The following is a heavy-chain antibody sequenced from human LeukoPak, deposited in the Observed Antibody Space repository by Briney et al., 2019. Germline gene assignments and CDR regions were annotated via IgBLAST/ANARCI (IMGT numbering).Heavy chain of an antibody. Sequence: GGSLRLSCAASGFYFGAYEMNWGRQAPGKGLEWVAYFAGSDTTKYYADSVRGRFTISRDNAKNSLYLQMNSLRAEDTALYYCTTLGYHLDSWGQGTLVTVSS. V-gene: IGHV3-48*03. CDR1: GFYFGAYE. CDR3: TTLGYHLDS. CDR2: FAGSDTTK. D-gene: IGHD3-22*01. J-gene: IGHJ4*02.